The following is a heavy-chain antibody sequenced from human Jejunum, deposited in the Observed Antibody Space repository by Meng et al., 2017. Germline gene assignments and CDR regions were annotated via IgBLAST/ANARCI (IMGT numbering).Heavy chain of an antibody. V-gene: IGHV7-4-1*02. D-gene: IGHD6-19*01. CDR3: ARVGPDSSGWYFDY. Sequence: QGQLVQAGAEVKKPGAAGKGSCKASGYTFRSYAMNWVRQAPGQGLEWMGWINSNTGNPTYAQGFTGRFVFSLDTSVSTAYLQISSLKAEDSAVYYCARVGPDSSGWYFDYWGQGTLVTVSS. CDR2: INSNTGNP. J-gene: IGHJ4*02. CDR1: GYTFRSYA.